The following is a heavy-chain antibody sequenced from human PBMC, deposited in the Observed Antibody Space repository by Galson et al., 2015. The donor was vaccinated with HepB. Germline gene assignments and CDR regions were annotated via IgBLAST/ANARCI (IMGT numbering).Heavy chain of an antibody. J-gene: IGHJ5*02. V-gene: IGHV5-51*01. CDR3: ARRVAVAGTGGRYWFDP. D-gene: IGHD6-19*01. CDR1: GYSFTSYW. CDR2: IYPGDSDT. Sequence: QSGAEVKKPGESLKISCKGSGYSFTSYWIGWVRQMPGKGLEWMGIIYPGDSDTRYSPSFQGQVTISADKSISTAYLQWSSLKASDTAMYYCARRVAVAGTGGRYWFDPWGQGTLVTVSS.